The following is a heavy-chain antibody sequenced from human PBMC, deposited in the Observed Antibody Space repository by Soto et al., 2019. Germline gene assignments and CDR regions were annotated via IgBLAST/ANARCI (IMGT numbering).Heavy chain of an antibody. CDR1: GFTFSSYA. CDR2: ISGSGGSA. Sequence: EVQLLESGGGLVQPGGSLRLSCAASGFTFSSYAMSWVRQAPGKGLEWVSAISGSGGSAYYADSVKGRFTISRDNSKNPLYLQMNSLSAEDTAVYYCAKSLDIVATWSFAPWGQGTLVTVSS. V-gene: IGHV3-23*01. CDR3: AKSLDIVATWSFAP. D-gene: IGHD5-12*01. J-gene: IGHJ5*02.